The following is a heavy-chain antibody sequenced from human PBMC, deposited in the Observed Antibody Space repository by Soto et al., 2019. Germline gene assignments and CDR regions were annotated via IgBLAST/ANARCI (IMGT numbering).Heavy chain of an antibody. Sequence: PSETLSLTCTVSGGSISSGGYYWSWIRQHPGKGLEWIGYIYYSGSTYYNPSLKSRVTISVDTSKNQFSLKLSSVTAADTAVYYCSWYRSHWFDPWGQGTLVTVSS. V-gene: IGHV4-31*03. CDR2: IYYSGST. J-gene: IGHJ5*02. CDR3: SWYRSHWFDP. CDR1: GGSISSGGYY. D-gene: IGHD6-13*01.